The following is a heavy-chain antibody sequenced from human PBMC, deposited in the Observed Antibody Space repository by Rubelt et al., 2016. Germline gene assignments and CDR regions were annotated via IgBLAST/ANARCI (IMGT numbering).Heavy chain of an antibody. J-gene: IGHJ5*02. D-gene: IGHD3-10*01. V-gene: IGHV4-38-2*02. CDR3: ARHDRIPIKIFDP. Sequence: QVQLQESGPGLVKPSETLSLTCTVSGYSLNSGYFWGWIRQPPGKGLEWIRSIFHSGSTYYNPSLRSRVTISVDTSKNQFSLKLSYVTAADTAIYYWARHDRIPIKIFDPWGQGTLVTVSS. CDR2: IFHSGST. CDR1: GYSLNSGYF.